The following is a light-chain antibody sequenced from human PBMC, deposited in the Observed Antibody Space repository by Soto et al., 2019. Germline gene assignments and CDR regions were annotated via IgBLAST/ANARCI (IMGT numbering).Light chain of an antibody. CDR2: LGS. J-gene: IGKJ3*01. CDR3: MQALQILFT. CDR1: QSLLHSNGYNY. V-gene: IGKV2-28*01. Sequence: DIVMTQSPLSLPVTPGEPASISCRSSQSLLHSNGYNYLDWYLQKPGQSPQLLIYLGSNRASGVPDRFSGSGSGTDFTLKISRVEAEDVGVYYCMQALQILFTFGPGNKVDI.